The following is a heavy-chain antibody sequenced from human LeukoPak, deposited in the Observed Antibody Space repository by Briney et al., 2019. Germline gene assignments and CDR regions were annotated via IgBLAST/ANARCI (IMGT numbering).Heavy chain of an antibody. Sequence: SETLSLTCTVSGGSISSYYWSWIRQPPGKGLEWIGYIYYSGSTNYNPSLKSRVTISVDTSKNQFSLKLSSVTAADTAVYYCARDLMGFDYWGQGTLVTVSS. CDR1: GGSISSYY. CDR3: ARDLMGFDY. D-gene: IGHD1-26*01. CDR2: IYYSGST. V-gene: IGHV4-59*01. J-gene: IGHJ4*02.